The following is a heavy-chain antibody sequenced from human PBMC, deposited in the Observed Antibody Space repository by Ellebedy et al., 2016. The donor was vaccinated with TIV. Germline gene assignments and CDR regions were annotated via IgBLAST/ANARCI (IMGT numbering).Heavy chain of an antibody. CDR1: GFTFTKSA. D-gene: IGHD2-15*01. CDR2: IVVGGGNT. J-gene: IGHJ2*01. V-gene: IGHV1-58*01. CDR3: AADSVVGPSASWYFAL. Sequence: AASVKVSCKASGFTFTKSAVQWVRQARGQRLEWIGWIVVGGGNTHYAQKFQARVTITRDRSTSTAYMEMSSLRSEDTAVYYCAADSVVGPSASWYFALWGRGTLVTVSS.